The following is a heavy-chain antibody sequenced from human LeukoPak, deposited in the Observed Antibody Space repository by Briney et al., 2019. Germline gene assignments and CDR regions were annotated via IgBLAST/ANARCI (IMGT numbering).Heavy chain of an antibody. CDR3: ARDLQARATISSHCFDP. CDR1: GYTFSIYG. J-gene: IGHJ5*02. D-gene: IGHD2-2*01. V-gene: IGHV1-18*01. Sequence: GASVKVSCKAPGYTFSIYGNTWVRQAPGQGLEWMGWISAYNGNRNYAQKVQGRVTMTADTSTSTATMELRSLRTDDTAVYYCARDLQARATISSHCFDPWGQGTLVTVSS. CDR2: ISAYNGNR.